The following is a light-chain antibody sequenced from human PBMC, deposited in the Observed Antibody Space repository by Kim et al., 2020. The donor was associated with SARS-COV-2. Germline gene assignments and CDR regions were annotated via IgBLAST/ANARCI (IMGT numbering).Light chain of an antibody. J-gene: IGKJ2*01. V-gene: IGKV1-39*01. CDR2: AAS. Sequence: DIQTTQSPSSLSASVGDRVTITCRASQSIRNYLNWYQQKPGKAPKLLIFAASSLHNWVPSRFSGSGSGTDFTLTINSLQPEDFGTYYCQLYHSPPYAFGQENNREI. CDR1: QSIRNY. CDR3: QLYHSPPYA.